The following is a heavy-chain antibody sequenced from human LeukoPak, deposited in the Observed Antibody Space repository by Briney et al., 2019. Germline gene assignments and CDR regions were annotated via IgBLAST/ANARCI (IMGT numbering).Heavy chain of an antibody. D-gene: IGHD3-10*02. CDR1: GFTFSNYE. CDR3: ARDLKLPVITMLPPGHYGMDV. CDR2: ISGSGSSI. Sequence: QPGGSLRLSCAASGFTFSNYEMNWVRQAPGKGLQWVSYISGSGSSIYYADSVQGRFTISRDNAKNSLYLQMNSLRAEDTAVYYCARDLKLPVITMLPPGHYGMDVWGQGTTVTVSS. V-gene: IGHV3-48*03. J-gene: IGHJ6*02.